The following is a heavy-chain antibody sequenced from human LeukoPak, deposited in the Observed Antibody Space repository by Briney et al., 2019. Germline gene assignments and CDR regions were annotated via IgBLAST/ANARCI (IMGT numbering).Heavy chain of an antibody. CDR3: ARADKNGGTTFNY. CDR1: GGSFSAYY. J-gene: IGHJ4*02. V-gene: IGHV4-34*01. D-gene: IGHD2/OR15-2a*01. Sequence: SETLSLTCAVYGGSFSAYYWSWIRQPPGKGLEWIGEINHSGGTNYNPSLKSRVTISVDTSKNQFSLKLSSVTAADTAIYYCARADKNGGTTFNYWGQGTLVTVSS. CDR2: INHSGGT.